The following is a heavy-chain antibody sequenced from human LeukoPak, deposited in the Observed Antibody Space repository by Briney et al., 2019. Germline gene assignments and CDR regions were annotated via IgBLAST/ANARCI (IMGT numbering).Heavy chain of an antibody. V-gene: IGHV3-21*01. CDR1: GFTFSSYG. J-gene: IGHJ4*02. Sequence: PGGSLRLSCAASGFTFSSYGMNWVRQAPGKGLEWVSSISSSSSYIYYADSVKGRFTISRDNAKNSLFLKTDTLRGDDTGIYYCARDPNVLGITPYYFDFWGQGTLVTVSS. CDR2: ISSSSSYI. D-gene: IGHD3-10*02. CDR3: ARDPNVLGITPYYFDF.